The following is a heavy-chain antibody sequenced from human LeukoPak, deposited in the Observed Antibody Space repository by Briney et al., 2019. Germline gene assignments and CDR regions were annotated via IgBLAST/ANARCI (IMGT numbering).Heavy chain of an antibody. CDR3: VRDRDYAFDF. CDR2: SNTDGTI. V-gene: IGHV3-48*02. J-gene: IGHJ3*01. CDR1: GFTFSYYS. Sequence: PGGSLSLSCAASGFTFSYYSMNWARQAPGKGLEWISYSNTDGTISYADSVKGRFTISRDNAENSLYLQMNSLRDEDTAVYFCVRDRDYAFDFWGQGTMVTVSS.